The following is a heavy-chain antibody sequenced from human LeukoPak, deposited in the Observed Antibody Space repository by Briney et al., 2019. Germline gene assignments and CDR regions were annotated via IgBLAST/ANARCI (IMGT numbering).Heavy chain of an antibody. CDR3: ARLGSSWNEIDY. CDR1: GYIFTNFG. D-gene: IGHD6-13*01. V-gene: IGHV1-18*01. CDR2: ISAYNGNT. Sequence: ASVKVSCKTSGYIFTNFGISWVRRAPGQGLEWMGWISAYNGNTNSAQKFQGRLTMTTDTSTTTAYLELRSLRSDDTAVYYCARLGSSWNEIDYWGQGTLVTVSS. J-gene: IGHJ4*02.